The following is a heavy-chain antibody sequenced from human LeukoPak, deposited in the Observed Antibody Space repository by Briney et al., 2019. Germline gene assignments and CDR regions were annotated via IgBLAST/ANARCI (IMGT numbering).Heavy chain of an antibody. Sequence: ASVKVSCKASGYTFTSYGITWVRQAPGQGLEWMGWISPYNGNTNYAQKLQGSVTMTTDTSTSTAYMELRSLRSDDTAVYYCARLLTTITPHNDYWGQGTLVTVSA. D-gene: IGHD5-24*01. CDR3: ARLLTTITPHNDY. CDR1: GYTFTSYG. CDR2: ISPYNGNT. V-gene: IGHV1-18*01. J-gene: IGHJ4*02.